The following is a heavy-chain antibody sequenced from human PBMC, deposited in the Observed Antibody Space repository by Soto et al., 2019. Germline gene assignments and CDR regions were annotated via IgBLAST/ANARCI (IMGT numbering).Heavy chain of an antibody. Sequence: EVQLVESGGGLVQPGGSLKLSCATSGFTFSDSSIHWVRQASGKGLEWLGRIRSKADGYATGYAASVKGRFTISRDDSKSTAYLQMNSLKPEDTAIYYCTRDDVASVTAAIDAFDVWGQGTTVIVSS. D-gene: IGHD2-2*01. CDR1: GFTFSDSS. V-gene: IGHV3-73*01. J-gene: IGHJ3*01. CDR2: IRSKADGYAT. CDR3: TRDDVASVTAAIDAFDV.